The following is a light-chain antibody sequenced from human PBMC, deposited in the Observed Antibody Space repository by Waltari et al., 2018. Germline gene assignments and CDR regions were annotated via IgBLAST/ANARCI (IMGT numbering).Light chain of an antibody. CDR3: QQFGSSPPHIT. CDR1: QSISSIY. J-gene: IGKJ3*01. Sequence: IVLTQSPGTLSLSPGERVALSCRASQSISSIYLAWYQQKPGQAPRLLIYGASSRATGIPDRFSGSGSGTDFTLTISRLEPEDFAVYYCQQFGSSPPHITFGPGTKVDIK. V-gene: IGKV3-20*01. CDR2: GAS.